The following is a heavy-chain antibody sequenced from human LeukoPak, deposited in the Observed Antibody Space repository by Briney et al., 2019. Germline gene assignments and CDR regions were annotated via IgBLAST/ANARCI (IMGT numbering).Heavy chain of an antibody. J-gene: IGHJ4*02. V-gene: IGHV3-11*04. CDR3: GSSRRYWASSSYNFDY. CDR2: ISSSGSTI. D-gene: IGHD6-13*01. CDR1: GLTFSDYY. Sequence: PGGSLRLSCAASGLTFSDYYMSWIRQAPGKGLEWVSYISSSGSTIYYADSVKGRFTISRDNSKNTLYLQMNSLRAEDTAVYYCGSSRRYWASSSYNFDYWGQGTLVTVSS.